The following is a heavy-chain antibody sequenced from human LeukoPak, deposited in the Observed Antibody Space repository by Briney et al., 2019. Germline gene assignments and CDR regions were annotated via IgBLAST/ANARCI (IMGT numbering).Heavy chain of an antibody. CDR2: IYYSGST. CDR1: GGSISSYY. J-gene: IGHJ4*02. CDR3: ARGGSYYDY. V-gene: IGHV4-59*01. D-gene: IGHD1-26*01. Sequence: SETLSLTCTVSGGSISSYYWSWIRQPPGKGLEWIGYIYYSGSTNYNPSLKSRASISVDTSKHQFYLKLSSVTAADAALYYCARGGSYYDYWGQGTLVTVSS.